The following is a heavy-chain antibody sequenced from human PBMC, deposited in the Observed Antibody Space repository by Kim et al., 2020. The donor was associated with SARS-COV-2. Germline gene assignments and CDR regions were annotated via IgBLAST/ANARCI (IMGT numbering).Heavy chain of an antibody. J-gene: IGHJ4*02. V-gene: IGHV3-53*01. D-gene: IGHD3-22*01. CDR2: IYSSGTT. CDR3: ARGLDYYDSSGYYSPFYN. CDR1: GFTVSSDY. Sequence: GGSLRLSCAASGFTVSSDYMSWVRQAPGKGLEWVSVIYSSGTTYYADSVKGRFTISRDNSKNTLYLQMKSLRAEDTAVHYRARGLDYYDSSGYYSPFYNWGQGTLVSVSS.